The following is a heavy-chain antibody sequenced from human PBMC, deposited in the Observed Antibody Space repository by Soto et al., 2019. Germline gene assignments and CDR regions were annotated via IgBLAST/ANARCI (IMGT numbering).Heavy chain of an antibody. D-gene: IGHD3-22*01. CDR1: GFTFDDYA. V-gene: IGHV3-9*01. Sequence: EVQLVESGGGLVQPGRSLRLSCAASGFTFDDYAMHWVRQAPGKGLEWVSGISWNSGSIGYADSVKGRFTISRDNAKNSLYLQMNSLRAEDTALYYCAKDPTNYYDSSFEFDYWGQGTLVTVSS. CDR3: AKDPTNYYDSSFEFDY. CDR2: ISWNSGSI. J-gene: IGHJ4*02.